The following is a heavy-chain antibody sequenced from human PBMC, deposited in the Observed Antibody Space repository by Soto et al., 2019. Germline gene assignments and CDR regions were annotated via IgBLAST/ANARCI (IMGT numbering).Heavy chain of an antibody. J-gene: IGHJ6*02. Sequence: QVQLVQSGAEVKKPGSSVKVSCKASGGTFSSYAISWVRQAPGQGLEWMGGIIPIFGTANYAQKFQGRVTITADEPTGTAYRERTSLRSEATAVYYWARPPGGCSGGSRPYYYYGMDVWGHGTTVTVSS. CDR1: GGTFSSYA. CDR2: IIPIFGTA. D-gene: IGHD2-15*01. CDR3: ARPPGGCSGGSRPYYYYGMDV. V-gene: IGHV1-69*12.